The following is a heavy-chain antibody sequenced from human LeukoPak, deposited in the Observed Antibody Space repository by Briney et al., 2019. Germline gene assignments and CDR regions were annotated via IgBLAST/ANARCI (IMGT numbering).Heavy chain of an antibody. CDR2: INPSGGST. Sequence: ASVKVSCKASGYPFTGYYMHWVRQAPGQGLEWMGIINPSGGSTNYAQKFQGRVTMTRDTSTSTVYMELSSLRSEDTAVYYCARDQGLTGYFDYWGQGTLVTVSS. CDR1: GYPFTGYY. D-gene: IGHD3-9*01. V-gene: IGHV1-46*01. J-gene: IGHJ4*02. CDR3: ARDQGLTGYFDY.